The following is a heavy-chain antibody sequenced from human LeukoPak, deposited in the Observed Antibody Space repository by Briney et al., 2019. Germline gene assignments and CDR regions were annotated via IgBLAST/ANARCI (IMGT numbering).Heavy chain of an antibody. D-gene: IGHD2-2*01. Sequence: GGSLRLSCAASGFTFSSYWMSWVRQAPGKGLEWVANIKQDGSEKYYVDSVKGRFTISRDNAKNSLYLQMNSLRAEDTAVYYCASSPCSSTSCYGGDAFDIWGQGTMVTVSS. CDR2: IKQDGSEK. CDR3: ASSPCSSTSCYGGDAFDI. CDR1: GFTFSSYW. V-gene: IGHV3-7*01. J-gene: IGHJ3*02.